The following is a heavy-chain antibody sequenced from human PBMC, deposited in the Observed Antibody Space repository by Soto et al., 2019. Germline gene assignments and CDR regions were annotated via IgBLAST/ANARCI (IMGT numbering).Heavy chain of an antibody. CDR2: ISYDGRNK. J-gene: IGHJ2*01. Sequence: QVQLVESGGGVVQPGRSLRLSCAASGFTFSSYAMHWVRQAPGKGLEWVAVISYDGRNKYYADSVKGRFTISRDNSKNTLYLQINSLRTEDTGVYYCARDAQDPSYWYFDLWGRGTLVTVSS. V-gene: IGHV3-30*04. CDR3: ARDAQDPSYWYFDL. CDR1: GFTFSSYA.